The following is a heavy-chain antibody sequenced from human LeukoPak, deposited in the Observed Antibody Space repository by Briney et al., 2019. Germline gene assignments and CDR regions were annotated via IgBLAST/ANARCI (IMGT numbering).Heavy chain of an antibody. V-gene: IGHV5-51*01. CDR2: IYPGDSDT. CDR3: ARPTDGSSSHDALDI. CDR1: GYSFISYW. D-gene: IGHD6-13*01. Sequence: GESLKISCKGSGYSFISYWIGWVRQMPGKGLEWMGIIYPGDSDTRYSPSFQGQVTISADKSISTAYLQWSSLKASDTAMYYCARPTDGSSSHDALDIWGQGTMVTVSS. J-gene: IGHJ3*02.